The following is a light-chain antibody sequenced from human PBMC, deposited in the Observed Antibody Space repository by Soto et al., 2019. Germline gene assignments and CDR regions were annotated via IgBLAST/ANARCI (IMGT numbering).Light chain of an antibody. CDR3: QQSYSSPT. J-gene: IGKJ4*01. V-gene: IGKV1-39*01. CDR2: DAS. CDR1: QSISSY. Sequence: DIQMTQSPSSLSASVGDRVTITCRASQSISSYLNWYQQKPGKAPKFLIYDASSLQSGVPSRFSGSGSGTDYTLTISSLPPEDFATYYCQQSYSSPTFGGGTKVEIK.